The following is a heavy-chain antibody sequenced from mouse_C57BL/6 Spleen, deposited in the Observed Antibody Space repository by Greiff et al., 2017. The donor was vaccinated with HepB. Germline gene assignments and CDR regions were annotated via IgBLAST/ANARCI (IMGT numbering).Heavy chain of an antibody. CDR2: IDPSDSYT. V-gene: IGHV1-59*01. CDR3: ARRAYGNYAYAMDY. D-gene: IGHD2-1*01. J-gene: IGHJ4*01. Sequence: QVQLQQPGAELVRPGPSVKLSCKASGYTFTSYWMHWVKQRPGQGLEWIGVIDPSDSYTNYNQKFKGKATLTVDTSSSTAYMQLSSLTSEDSAVYYCARRAYGNYAYAMDYWGQGTSVTVSS. CDR1: GYTFTSYW.